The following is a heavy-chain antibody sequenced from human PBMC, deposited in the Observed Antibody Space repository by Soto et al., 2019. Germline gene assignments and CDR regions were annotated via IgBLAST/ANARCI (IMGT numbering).Heavy chain of an antibody. J-gene: IGHJ3*02. CDR3: ARRMDDEIAFDI. CDR2: INPSGGST. Sequence: ASVKVSCKASRYTFTSYYMHWVRQAPGQGLEWMGIINPSGGSTSYAQKFQGRVTMTRDTSTSTVYMELSSPRSEDTAVYYCARRMDDEIAFDIWGQGTMVTVSS. D-gene: IGHD2-15*01. CDR1: RYTFTSYY. V-gene: IGHV1-46*01.